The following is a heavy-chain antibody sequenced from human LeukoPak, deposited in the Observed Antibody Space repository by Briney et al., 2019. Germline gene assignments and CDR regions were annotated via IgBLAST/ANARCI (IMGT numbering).Heavy chain of an antibody. V-gene: IGHV4-30-2*01. Sequence: PSQTLSLTCVVSGDSISSGAYSWSWIRQPPGKGLEWIGYIFHTGSTFYNPSLKSRLTISVDNSKNQFSLRLSSVTAADTAVYYCARELLFAHAPGSWLDPWGQGTLVTVSS. CDR2: IFHTGST. J-gene: IGHJ5*02. CDR1: GDSISSGAYS. CDR3: ARELLFAHAPGSWLDP. D-gene: IGHD3-10*01.